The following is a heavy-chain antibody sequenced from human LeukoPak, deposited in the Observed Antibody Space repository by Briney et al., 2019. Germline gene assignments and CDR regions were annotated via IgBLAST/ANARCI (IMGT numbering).Heavy chain of an antibody. V-gene: IGHV1-2*02. Sequence: ASVKVSCKASGYTFTGYYMHWVRQAPGQGLEWMGWINPNSGGTNYAQKFQGRVTMTRDTSISTAYMELSRLRSDDTAVYYCARDLGYCSGGSCQTFDYWGQGTLVTVSS. J-gene: IGHJ4*02. CDR2: INPNSGGT. D-gene: IGHD2-15*01. CDR1: GYTFTGYY. CDR3: ARDLGYCSGGSCQTFDY.